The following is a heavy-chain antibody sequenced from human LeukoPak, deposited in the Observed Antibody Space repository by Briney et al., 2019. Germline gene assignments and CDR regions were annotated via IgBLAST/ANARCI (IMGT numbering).Heavy chain of an antibody. V-gene: IGHV3-30-3*01. D-gene: IGHD2-21*02. CDR1: GFTFSSYA. CDR3: ASDRRNCGGDCYAFFGQDY. Sequence: GGSLRLSCAASGFTFSSYAMHWVRQAPGKGLEWVAVISYDGSNKYYADSVKGRFTISRDNSKNTLYLQMNSLRAEDTAVYYCASDRRNCGGDCYAFFGQDYWGQGTLVTVSS. CDR2: ISYDGSNK. J-gene: IGHJ4*02.